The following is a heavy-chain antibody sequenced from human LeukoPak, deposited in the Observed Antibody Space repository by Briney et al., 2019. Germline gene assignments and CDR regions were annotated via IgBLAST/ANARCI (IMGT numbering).Heavy chain of an antibody. V-gene: IGHV4-34*01. J-gene: IGHJ4*02. CDR3: ARDYYGSGSYPYYFDY. CDR1: GGSFSGYY. D-gene: IGHD3-10*01. Sequence: KPSETLSLTCAVYGGSFSGYYWSWICQPPGKGLEWIGEINHSGSTNYNPSLKSRVTISVDTSKNQFSLKLSSVTAADTAVYYCARDYYGSGSYPYYFDYWGQGTLVTVSS. CDR2: INHSGST.